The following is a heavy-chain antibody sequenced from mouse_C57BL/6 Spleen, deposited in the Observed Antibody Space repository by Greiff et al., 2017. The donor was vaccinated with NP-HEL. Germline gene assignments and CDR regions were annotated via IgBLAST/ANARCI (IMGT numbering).Heavy chain of an antibody. CDR1: GFSLTSYG. J-gene: IGHJ4*01. CDR2: IWRGGST. CDR3: AKEREGYYAMDY. Sequence: QVQLKESGPGLVQPSQSLSITCTVSGFSLTSYGVHWVRQSPGKGLEWLGVIWRGGSTDYNAAFMSRLSITKDNSKSQVFFKMNSLQADDTAIYYWAKEREGYYAMDYWGQGTSVTVSS. V-gene: IGHV2-5*01.